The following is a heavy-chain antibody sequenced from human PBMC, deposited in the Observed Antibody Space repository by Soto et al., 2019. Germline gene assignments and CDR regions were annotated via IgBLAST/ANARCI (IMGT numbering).Heavy chain of an antibody. J-gene: IGHJ6*02. CDR3: AREVLVGFGVFLEDYDSHGREV. V-gene: IGHV3-7*05. Sequence: EVQVVESGGGLVQPGGSLRLSCAASGFTLSSYWLTWVRQAPGKGLERVANIKEDGSETYYVDSVKGRFTISRDNAKKSLYLQLISLRDEDTAVYDCAREVLVGFGVFLEDYDSHGREVGGQGTMVTVS. CDR2: IKEDGSET. CDR1: GFTLSSYW. D-gene: IGHD3-10*01.